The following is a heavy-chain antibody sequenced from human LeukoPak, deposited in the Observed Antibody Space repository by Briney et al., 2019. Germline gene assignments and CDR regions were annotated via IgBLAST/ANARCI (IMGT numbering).Heavy chain of an antibody. CDR3: ARKSMTTGTFDY. Sequence: GGSLRLSCAASGFTFRSHWMHWVRQGPGKGLVWVSNINPDGSATTYADSVKGRFTISRDNAKNSLYLQMNSLRAEDTAVYYCARKSMTTGTFDYWGQGTLVTVSS. J-gene: IGHJ4*02. CDR2: INPDGSAT. V-gene: IGHV3-74*01. CDR1: GFTFRSHW. D-gene: IGHD4-17*01.